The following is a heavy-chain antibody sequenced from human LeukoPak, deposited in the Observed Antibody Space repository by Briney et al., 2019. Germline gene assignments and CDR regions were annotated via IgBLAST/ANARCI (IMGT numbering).Heavy chain of an antibody. CDR1: GGSIISNY. Sequence: SETLSLTCTVSGGSIISNYWSWIRPSAGTGLEWIGRIYGSGITDYNPSLKSRVTMSLDPSRKQFSLRLASVAAADTAVYYCARLKFYDSTGYSPRYYMDVWGKGTTVSVFS. CDR3: ARLKFYDSTGYSPRYYMDV. V-gene: IGHV4-4*07. CDR2: IYGSGIT. J-gene: IGHJ6*03. D-gene: IGHD3-22*01.